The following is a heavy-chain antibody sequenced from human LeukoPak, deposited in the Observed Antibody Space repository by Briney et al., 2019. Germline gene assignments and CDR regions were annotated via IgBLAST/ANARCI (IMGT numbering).Heavy chain of an antibody. CDR3: ATSVVVAAPFDY. CDR2: ISWNSGSI. CDR1: GFTFDDYA. Sequence: GGSLRLSCAASGFTFDDYAMHWVRQAPGKGLEWVSGISWNSGSIGYADSVKGRFTISRDNAKNSLYLQMNSLRAEDTALYYCATSVVVAAPFDYWGQGTLVTVSS. V-gene: IGHV3-9*01. D-gene: IGHD2-15*01. J-gene: IGHJ4*02.